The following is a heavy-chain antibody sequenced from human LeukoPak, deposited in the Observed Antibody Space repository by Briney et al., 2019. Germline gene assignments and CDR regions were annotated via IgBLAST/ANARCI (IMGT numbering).Heavy chain of an antibody. V-gene: IGHV3-23*01. CDR2: ISGSGGST. CDR1: GFTFSSYA. CDR3: AKDALYDFWSGYSTYYFDY. Sequence: GGSLRLSCAASGFTFSSYAMSWVRQAPGKGLEWVSAISGSGGSTYYADSVKGRFTISRDNSKNTLYLQMNSLRAEDTAVYYCAKDALYDFWSGYSTYYFDYWGQGTLSPSPQ. D-gene: IGHD3-3*01. J-gene: IGHJ4*02.